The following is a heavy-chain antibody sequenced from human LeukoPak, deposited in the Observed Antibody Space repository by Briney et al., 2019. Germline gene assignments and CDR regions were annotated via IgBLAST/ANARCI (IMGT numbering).Heavy chain of an antibody. Sequence: ASVKVSCKASGYTFTRYYMHWVRQAPGQGLEWMGWINPNSGGTNYAQKFQGRVTMTRDTSISTAYMELSRLRSDDTAVYYCARAIVATIGDDYWGQGTLVTVSS. V-gene: IGHV1-2*02. J-gene: IGHJ4*02. CDR2: INPNSGGT. D-gene: IGHD5-12*01. CDR1: GYTFTRYY. CDR3: ARAIVATIGDDY.